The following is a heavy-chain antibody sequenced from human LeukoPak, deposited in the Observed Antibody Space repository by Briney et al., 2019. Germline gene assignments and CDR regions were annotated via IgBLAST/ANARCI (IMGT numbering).Heavy chain of an antibody. J-gene: IGHJ4*02. CDR3: ARDSRVSADY. D-gene: IGHD2-8*01. V-gene: IGHV1-2*06. Sequence: ASVKVSCKTSVYTFSGYYIHWVRQAPGQGLEWLGRIDPKSGGTSFAHNFQGRVTMTTDTSISTVYMDLSSLRSDDTAVYYCARDSRVSADYWGQGTLVTVSS. CDR1: VYTFSGYY. CDR2: IDPKSGGT.